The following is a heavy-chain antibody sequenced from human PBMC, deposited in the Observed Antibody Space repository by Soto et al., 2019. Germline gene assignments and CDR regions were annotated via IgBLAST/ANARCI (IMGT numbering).Heavy chain of an antibody. J-gene: IGHJ5*02. CDR2: IKSKTDGGTT. Sequence: EVQLVESGGGLVQPGGSLRLSCTASGFTFSNAWMSWVRQAPGKGLEWVGRIKSKTDGGTTGYAAPVKGRFTISRDDSKDTLYMQMNSLKTEDTAVYYCATDRGAFDPGGQGTRVSVSS. D-gene: IGHD3-10*01. CDR3: ATDRGAFDP. CDR1: GFTFSNAW. V-gene: IGHV3-15*01.